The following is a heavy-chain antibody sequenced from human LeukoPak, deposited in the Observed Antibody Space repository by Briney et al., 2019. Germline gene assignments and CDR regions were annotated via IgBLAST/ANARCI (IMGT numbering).Heavy chain of an antibody. D-gene: IGHD3-16*01. Sequence: SGGSLRLSCAASGFTFSSYAMSWVRQAPGKGLEWVSAISGSGGSTYYADSVKGRFTISRDNSKNTLYLQMNSLRAEDTAVYYCAKDLSVGGMITFGYWGQGTLVTVSS. CDR2: ISGSGGST. J-gene: IGHJ4*02. CDR1: GFTFSSYA. CDR3: AKDLSVGGMITFGY. V-gene: IGHV3-23*01.